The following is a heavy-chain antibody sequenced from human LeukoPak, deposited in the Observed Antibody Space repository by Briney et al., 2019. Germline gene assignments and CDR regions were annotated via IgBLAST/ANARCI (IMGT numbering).Heavy chain of an antibody. J-gene: IGHJ5*02. V-gene: IGHV4-61*02. D-gene: IGHD6-13*01. Sequence: SETLSLTCTVSGGSISSGSYYWSWIRQPAGKGLEWIGRIYTSGSTNYNPSLKSRVTILVDTSKNQFSLKLSSVTAADTAVYYCARYSSSWYANNWFDPWGQGTLVTVSS. CDR1: GGSISSGSYY. CDR3: ARYSSSWYANNWFDP. CDR2: IYTSGST.